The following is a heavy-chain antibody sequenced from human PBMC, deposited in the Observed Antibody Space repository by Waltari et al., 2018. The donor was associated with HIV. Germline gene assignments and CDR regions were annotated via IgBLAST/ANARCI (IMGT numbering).Heavy chain of an antibody. CDR3: ARSDTMIGVAKGYFDY. V-gene: IGHV1-18*01. CDR2: ISAYNGNI. CDR1: GYSFSSYG. Sequence: QVHLVQSGGQVTKSGASVNVSCTTSGYSFSSYGISWVRQAPGQGLEWMGWISAYNGNIKYAQHFQGRITMTRDTATNTVYMALRSLTPADTAMYFCARSDTMIGVAKGYFDYWGRGTLVSVSS. D-gene: IGHD3-22*01. J-gene: IGHJ4*02.